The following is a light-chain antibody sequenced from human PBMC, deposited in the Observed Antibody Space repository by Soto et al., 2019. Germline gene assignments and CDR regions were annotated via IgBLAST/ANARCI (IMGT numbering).Light chain of an antibody. CDR1: SSDVGAFNY. J-gene: IGLJ2*01. CDR3: TSYAGSNNAI. Sequence: QSVLTQPPSASGSPGQSVTISCAGTSSDVGAFNYVSWYQQLPGKAPKLMVYEVTKRPSGVPDRFSGSKSGNTASLTVSGLQAEDEADYYCTSYAGSNNAIFGGGTKVTVL. CDR2: EVT. V-gene: IGLV2-8*01.